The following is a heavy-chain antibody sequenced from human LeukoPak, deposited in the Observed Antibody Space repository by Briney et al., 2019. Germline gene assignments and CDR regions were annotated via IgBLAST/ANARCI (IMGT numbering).Heavy chain of an antibody. Sequence: GASVKVSCKASGYTFTGYYMHWVRQAPGQGLEWMGWINPNSGGTNYAQKFQGRVTMTRDTSISTAYMELSRLRSGDTAVYYCARGGITIFGVVIRTNDYWGQGTLVTVSS. CDR2: INPNSGGT. CDR3: ARGGITIFGVVIRTNDY. D-gene: IGHD3-3*01. CDR1: GYTFTGYY. J-gene: IGHJ4*02. V-gene: IGHV1-2*02.